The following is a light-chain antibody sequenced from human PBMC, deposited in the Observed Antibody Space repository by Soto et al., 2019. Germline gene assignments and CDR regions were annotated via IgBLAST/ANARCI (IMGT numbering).Light chain of an antibody. CDR2: AAS. CDR3: QQYNSYWT. J-gene: IGKJ1*01. V-gene: IGKV3-20*01. CDR1: QTVTSNY. Sequence: EIVLTQSPGTLSLSPGETATLSCGASQTVTSNYLAWYQQKPGQAPRLLIYAASSRATGIPDRFSGSGSGTEFTLTISTLQPDDFATYYCQQYNSYWTFGQGTKVDI.